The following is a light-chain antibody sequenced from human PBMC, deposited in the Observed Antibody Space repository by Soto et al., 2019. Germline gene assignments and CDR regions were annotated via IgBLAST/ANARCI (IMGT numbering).Light chain of an antibody. Sequence: DVQMTQSPYSLSAFVGDRVTITCRASQGIAPYLAWFQQKPGKVPKLLIYATSTLQSGVPSRFSGSGSGTDFTLPISSLQPEDVGTYYCQKYNSAPLTFGGGTKVEIK. CDR3: QKYNSAPLT. CDR1: QGIAPY. J-gene: IGKJ4*01. V-gene: IGKV1-27*01. CDR2: ATS.